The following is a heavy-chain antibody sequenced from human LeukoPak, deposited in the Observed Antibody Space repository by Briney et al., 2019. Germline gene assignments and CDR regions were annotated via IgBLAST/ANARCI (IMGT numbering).Heavy chain of an antibody. CDR2: INTISSYI. CDR3: AREGGGGSFSNWFDP. J-gene: IGHJ5*02. CDR1: GFTFSSYA. Sequence: GGSLRLSCAASGFTFSSYAMSWVRQAPGRGLEWVSSINTISSYIYYADSVKGRFTISRDNAKNSLYLQMNSLRAEDTALYYCAREGGGGSFSNWFDPWGQGTLVTVSS. D-gene: IGHD6-25*01. V-gene: IGHV3-21*01.